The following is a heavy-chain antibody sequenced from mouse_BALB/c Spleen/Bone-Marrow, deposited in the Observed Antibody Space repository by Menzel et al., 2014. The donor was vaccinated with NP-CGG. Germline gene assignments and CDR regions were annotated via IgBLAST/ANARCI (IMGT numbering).Heavy chain of an antibody. CDR2: IWADGST. CDR3: ARTARATTGFAY. D-gene: IGHD3-2*01. V-gene: IGHV2-9*02. J-gene: IGHJ3*01. Sequence: VNLAESGPGLVAPSQSLSITCTVSGFSLTSYGVHWVRQPPGKGLEWLGVIWADGSTNYNSALMSRLSISKDNSKNQVFLKMNSLQTDDTAMYYCARTARATTGFAYWGQGTLVTVSA. CDR1: GFSLTSYG.